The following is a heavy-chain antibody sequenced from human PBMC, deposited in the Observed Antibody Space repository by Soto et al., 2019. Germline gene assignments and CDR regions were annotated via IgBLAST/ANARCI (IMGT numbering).Heavy chain of an antibody. V-gene: IGHV3-23*01. Sequence: GGSLRLSCAASGFTFSSYAMSWVRQAPGKGLEWVSAISGSGGSTYYADSVKGRFTISRDNSKNTLYLQMNSLRAEDTAVYYCAKGPPYYDILTGYYSHPYWGQGTLVTVSS. CDR2: ISGSGGST. CDR1: GFTFSSYA. D-gene: IGHD3-9*01. CDR3: AKGPPYYDILTGYYSHPY. J-gene: IGHJ4*02.